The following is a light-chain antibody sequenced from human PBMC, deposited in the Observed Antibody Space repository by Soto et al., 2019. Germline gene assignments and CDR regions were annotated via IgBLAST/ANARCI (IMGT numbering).Light chain of an antibody. CDR1: QSVSNN. CDR2: GAS. CDR3: QRYNNWPLT. Sequence: EIVMTQSPVTLSVSPGERATLSCRASQSVSNNLAWYQQKPGQAPRLLIYGASTRATGIPARFSGSGSGTEFTLTISSLQSEDFAIYYCQRYNNWPLTFGGGTKVESK. J-gene: IGKJ4*01. V-gene: IGKV3-15*01.